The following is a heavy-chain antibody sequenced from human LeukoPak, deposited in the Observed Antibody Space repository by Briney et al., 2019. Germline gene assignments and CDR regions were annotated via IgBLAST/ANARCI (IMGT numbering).Heavy chain of an antibody. Sequence: GGSLRLSCAASGFTFSNAWMNWVRQAPGKGLEWVGRIKSKPAGETTTYAAPVKGRFTISRDDSRNTLYLQMNSLKTEDTAVYYCTTCGGDCYFNYWGQGTLVTVSS. CDR3: TTCGGDCYFNY. CDR2: IKSKPAGETT. J-gene: IGHJ4*02. V-gene: IGHV3-15*01. D-gene: IGHD2-21*02. CDR1: GFTFSNAW.